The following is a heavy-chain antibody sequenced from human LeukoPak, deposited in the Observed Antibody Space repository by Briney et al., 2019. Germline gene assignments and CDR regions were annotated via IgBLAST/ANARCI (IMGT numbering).Heavy chain of an antibody. D-gene: IGHD2-15*01. J-gene: IGHJ3*01. CDR3: AKDRVVSREPAAFDV. CDR1: GFTCSSYG. Sequence: GGSLRLSCAASGFTCSSYGMHWVRQVPGKGLEWVAFIRYDGGNKYYADSVKGRFTISRDNSKNTLYLQMNSLRAEDTAVYYCAKDRVVSREPAAFDVWGQGTMVTVSS. CDR2: IRYDGGNK. V-gene: IGHV3-30*02.